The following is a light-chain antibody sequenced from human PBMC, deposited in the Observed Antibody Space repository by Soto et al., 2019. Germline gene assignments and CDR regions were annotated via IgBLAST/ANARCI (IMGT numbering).Light chain of an antibody. Sequence: DIQMTQSPSSLSASVGDRVTITCRASQSISSYLNWYQQKPGKAPKLLIYAASRLQSGVPSRFSGSGSGTEFTLTISSRQPEEFATYYCQQSYSTPRTFGEGTKLEIK. CDR2: AAS. V-gene: IGKV1-39*01. J-gene: IGKJ2*01. CDR1: QSISSY. CDR3: QQSYSTPRT.